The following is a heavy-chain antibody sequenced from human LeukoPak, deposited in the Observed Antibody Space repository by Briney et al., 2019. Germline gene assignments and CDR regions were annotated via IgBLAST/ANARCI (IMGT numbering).Heavy chain of an antibody. D-gene: IGHD3-10*01. Sequence: GGSLRLSCAASGFTFSSYGMHWVRQAPGKGLEWVAFIRYDGSNKYYADSVKGRFTISRDNSKNTLYLHVNSLRPEDTAVYYCARWFGELYGWFDPWGQGTLVTVSS. J-gene: IGHJ5*02. V-gene: IGHV3-30*02. CDR3: ARWFGELYGWFDP. CDR2: IRYDGSNK. CDR1: GFTFSSYG.